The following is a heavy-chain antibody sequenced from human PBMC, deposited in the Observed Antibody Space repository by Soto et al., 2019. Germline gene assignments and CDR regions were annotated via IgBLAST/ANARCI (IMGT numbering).Heavy chain of an antibody. D-gene: IGHD2-15*01. CDR2: IYYSGST. CDR1: GGSISSYY. Sequence: SETLSLTCSVSGGSISSYYWNWIRQPPGKGLEWIGYIYYSGSTNYNPSLESRVTISVDTSKNQISLKMRSVTAADTGVYYCARGFRWLDYWGQGPLVTVYS. CDR3: ARGFRWLDY. V-gene: IGHV4-59*01. J-gene: IGHJ4*02.